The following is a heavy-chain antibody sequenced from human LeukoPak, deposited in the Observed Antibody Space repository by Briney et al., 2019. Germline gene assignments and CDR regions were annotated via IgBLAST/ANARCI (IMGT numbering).Heavy chain of an antibody. CDR1: GGSISSTSHY. D-gene: IGHD3-10*01. CDR2: IYYRGNT. J-gene: IGHJ5*02. V-gene: IGHV4-39*07. CDR3: ARAGFKGDWFDP. Sequence: SETLFLTCAVSGGSISSTSHYWGWIRQPPGKGLEWIGSIYYRGNTYYNPSLKSRVTISVDTSKNQFSLKLSSVTAADTAVFYCARAGFKGDWFDPWGQGTLVTVSS.